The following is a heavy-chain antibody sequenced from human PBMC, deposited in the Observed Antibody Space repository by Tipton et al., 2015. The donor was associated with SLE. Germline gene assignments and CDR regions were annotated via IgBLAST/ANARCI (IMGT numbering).Heavy chain of an antibody. V-gene: IGHV4-59*08. Sequence: QLVQSGPEVKPSETLSLTCSVSGGSIRSYYWTWIRQSPGKGLEWIGYIHYSGATSYNPSLRSRVSISVDTSKNQFSLELRSVTAADMAVYYCARSLVWYGDPVDHWGQGVLVTVSS. CDR1: GGSIRSYY. CDR3: ARSLVWYGDPVDH. D-gene: IGHD3-10*01. CDR2: IHYSGAT. J-gene: IGHJ4*02.